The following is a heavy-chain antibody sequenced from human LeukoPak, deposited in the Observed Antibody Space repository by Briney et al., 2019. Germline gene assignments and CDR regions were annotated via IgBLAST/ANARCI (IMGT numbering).Heavy chain of an antibody. V-gene: IGHV4-39*01. CDR1: GGSISSSSYY. CDR3: ARIPTNAVPAAHNGFDI. CDR2: IYYSGST. J-gene: IGHJ3*02. Sequence: SETLSLTCTVSGGSISSSSYYWGWIRQPPGKGLEWIGSIYYSGSTYYNPSLKSRVTISVDTSKNQFSLKLSSVTAADTAVYYCARIPTNAVPAAHNGFDIWGQGTMLTVSS. D-gene: IGHD2-2*01.